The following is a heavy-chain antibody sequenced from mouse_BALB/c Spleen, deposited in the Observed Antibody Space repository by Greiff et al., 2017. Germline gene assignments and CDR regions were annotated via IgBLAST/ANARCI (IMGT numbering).Heavy chain of an antibody. D-gene: IGHD2-3*01. Sequence: EVQLQQSGPSLVKPSQTLSLTCSVTGDSITSGYWNWIRKFPGNKLEYMGYISYSGSTYCNPSLKSRISITRDTSKNQYYLQLNSVTTEDTATYYCARYGIYDGYYEYWYFDVWGAGTTVTVSS. J-gene: IGHJ1*01. CDR3: ARYGIYDGYYEYWYFDV. CDR2: ISYSGST. CDR1: GDSITSGY. V-gene: IGHV3-8*02.